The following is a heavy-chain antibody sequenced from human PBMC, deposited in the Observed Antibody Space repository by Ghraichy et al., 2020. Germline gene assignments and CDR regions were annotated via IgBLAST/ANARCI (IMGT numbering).Heavy chain of an antibody. J-gene: IGHJ6*02. CDR3: ARGIGSSSSAVYYYYGMDV. CDR1: GGSFSGYY. D-gene: IGHD6-6*01. CDR2: INHSGST. V-gene: IGHV4-34*01. Sequence: SETLSLTCAVYGGSFSGYYWSWIRQPPGKGLEWIGEINHSGSTNYNPSLKSRVTISVDTSKNQFSLKLSSVTAADTAVYYCARGIGSSSSAVYYYYGMDVWGQGTTVTVSS.